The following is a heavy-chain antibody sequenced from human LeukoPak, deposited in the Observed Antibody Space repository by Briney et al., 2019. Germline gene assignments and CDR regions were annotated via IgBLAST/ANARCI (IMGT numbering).Heavy chain of an antibody. CDR2: TYHSGST. CDR1: GGSISSSNW. V-gene: IGHV4-4*02. Sequence: SETLSLTCAVSGGSISSSNWWSWVRPPPGKGLEWIGETYHSGSTNYNPSLKSRVTISVDKSKNQFSLKLSSVTAADTAVYYCARVSSGATTVDYWGQGTLVTVSS. J-gene: IGHJ4*02. CDR3: ARVSSGATTVDY. D-gene: IGHD1-26*01.